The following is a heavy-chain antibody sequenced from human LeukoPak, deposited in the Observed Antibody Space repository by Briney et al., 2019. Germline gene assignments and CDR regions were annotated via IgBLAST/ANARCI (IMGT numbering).Heavy chain of an antibody. D-gene: IGHD1-26*01. Sequence: GASVKVSCKASGGTFSSYAISWVRQAPGQGLEWMGGIIPIFSTANYAQKFQGRVTITTDESTSTAYMELRSLRSEDTAVYYCARGWEGDYYYYYMDVWAKGPRSPSP. CDR2: IIPIFSTA. CDR1: GGTFSSYA. CDR3: ARGWEGDYYYYYMDV. V-gene: IGHV1-69*05. J-gene: IGHJ6*03.